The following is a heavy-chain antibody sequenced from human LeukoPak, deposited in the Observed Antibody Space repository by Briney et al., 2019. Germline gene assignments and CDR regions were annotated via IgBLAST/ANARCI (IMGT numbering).Heavy chain of an antibody. CDR2: INPNGDAT. Sequence: ASVKVSCKTSGYTFTKYLIHWVRQAPRQGLEWVGTINPNGDATNYAPRLQGRLTLTQDTSTSTVYMELRGLTPDDTAVYYCARPLFCAFDNCGYWLDPWGPGTLVTVSS. CDR3: ARPLFCAFDNCGYWLDP. J-gene: IGHJ5*02. CDR1: GYTFTKYL. D-gene: IGHD1-20*01. V-gene: IGHV1-46*01.